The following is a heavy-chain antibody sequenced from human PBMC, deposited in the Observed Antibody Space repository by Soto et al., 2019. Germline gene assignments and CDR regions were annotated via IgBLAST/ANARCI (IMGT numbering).Heavy chain of an antibody. Sequence: TLSLTCTVSGGSINNYYWSWIRQPPGKGLEWIGNMYYIGSTNYNPSLKSRVTISIDTSKNQFSLKLSSVTPADTAVYYCARGGSTIAARIFDYWGQGILVTVSS. J-gene: IGHJ4*02. CDR3: ARGGSTIAARIFDY. CDR1: GGSINNYY. CDR2: MYYIGST. D-gene: IGHD6-6*01. V-gene: IGHV4-59*01.